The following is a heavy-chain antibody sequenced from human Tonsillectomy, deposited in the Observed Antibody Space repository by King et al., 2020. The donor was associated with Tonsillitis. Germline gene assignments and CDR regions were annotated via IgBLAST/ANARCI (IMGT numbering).Heavy chain of an antibody. J-gene: IGHJ4*02. Sequence: EVQLQESGGGLVQTGGSLRLSCAASGLTFSSYAMSWVRQAPGKGLEWVSSVSGGGGTTYSADSVKGRFTISRDNSKNTLNLQMNSLRAEDTAVYYCASRGYSSGWYPRVFDYWGQGTLVTVSS. CDR3: ASRGYSSGWYPRVFDY. CDR1: GLTFSSYA. CDR2: VSGGGGTT. D-gene: IGHD6-19*01. V-gene: IGHV3-23*01.